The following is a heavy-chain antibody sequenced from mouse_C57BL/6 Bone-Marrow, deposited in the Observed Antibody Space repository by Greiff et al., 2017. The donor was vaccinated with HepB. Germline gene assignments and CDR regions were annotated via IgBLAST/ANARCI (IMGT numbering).Heavy chain of an antibody. CDR2: INPNNGGT. V-gene: IGHV1-18*01. CDR1: GYTFTDYN. D-gene: IGHD2-4*01. J-gene: IGHJ1*03. CDR3: ARRDYDVDWYFDV. Sequence: EVKLMESGPELVKPGASVKIPCKASGYTFTDYNMDWVKQSHGKSLEWIGDINPNNGGTIYNQKFKGKATLTVDKSSSTAYMELRSLTSEDTAVYYCARRDYDVDWYFDVWGTGTTVTVSS.